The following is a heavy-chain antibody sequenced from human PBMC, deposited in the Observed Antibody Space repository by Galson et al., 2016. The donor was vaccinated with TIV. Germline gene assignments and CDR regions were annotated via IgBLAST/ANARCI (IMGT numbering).Heavy chain of an antibody. D-gene: IGHD3/OR15-3a*01. CDR2: FYWDGEE. Sequence: PALVKPTQTLTLTCTFSGFSLYTRGVGVGWIRQPPGKALEWLALFYWDGEERYSPSLRGRVTISTDTSGNEVVLKMTNMDPVDTGTYFCARRGEASATGFLDLWGQGSRVTVSS. CDR3: ARRGEASATGFLDL. V-gene: IGHV2-5*02. CDR1: GFSLYTRGVG. J-gene: IGHJ4*02.